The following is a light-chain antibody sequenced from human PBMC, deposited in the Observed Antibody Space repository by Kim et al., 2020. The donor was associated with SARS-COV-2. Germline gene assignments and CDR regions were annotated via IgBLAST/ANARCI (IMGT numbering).Light chain of an antibody. CDR2: DAS. Sequence: ATGERATLSCRASQSVSSYLDWYQQKPGQAPRLLIYDASNRATGIPARFSGSGSGTDFTLTISSLEPEDFAVYYCQQRSNWPPITFGQGTRLEIK. CDR1: QSVSSY. V-gene: IGKV3-11*01. J-gene: IGKJ5*01. CDR3: QQRSNWPPIT.